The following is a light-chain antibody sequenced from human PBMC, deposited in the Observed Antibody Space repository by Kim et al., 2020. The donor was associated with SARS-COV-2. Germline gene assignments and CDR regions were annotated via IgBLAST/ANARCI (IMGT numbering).Light chain of an antibody. CDR1: QDITND. Sequence: ASVGDRVTITCRASQDITNDLGWYQQKPGRAPKRLIYGASSLQSGVPSRFSGSGSGTEFTLTISSLQPEDFATYFCLKYNTYPFTFGPGTQLDIK. V-gene: IGKV1-17*01. J-gene: IGKJ5*01. CDR3: LKYNTYPFT. CDR2: GAS.